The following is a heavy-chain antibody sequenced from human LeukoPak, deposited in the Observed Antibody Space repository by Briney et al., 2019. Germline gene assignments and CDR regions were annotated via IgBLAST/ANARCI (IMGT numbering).Heavy chain of an antibody. CDR1: GYSFTSYW. J-gene: IGHJ5*02. V-gene: IGHV5-51*01. Sequence: GESLKISCKGSGYSFTSYWIGWVRQMPGKGLEWMGIIYPGDSDTRYSPSFQGHVTISADKSISTAYLQWSSLKASDTAMYYCARSFYDILTGYNNWFDPWGQGTLVTVSS. D-gene: IGHD3-9*01. CDR3: ARSFYDILTGYNNWFDP. CDR2: IYPGDSDT.